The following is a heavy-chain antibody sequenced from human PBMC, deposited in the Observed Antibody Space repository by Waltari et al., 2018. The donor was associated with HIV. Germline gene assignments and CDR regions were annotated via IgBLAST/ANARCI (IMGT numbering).Heavy chain of an antibody. CDR1: GSPFTSYD. CDR2: MNPNSGNT. D-gene: IGHD2-15*01. Sequence: QVQLVQSGAEVKKPGASVKVSCKASGSPFTSYDINWVRPATGKGLEWMGWMNPNSGNTGYAQKFQGRVTMTRNTSISTAYMELSSLRSEDTAVYYCARAENVVVVAEAFGMDVWGQGTTVTVSS. V-gene: IGHV1-8*01. CDR3: ARAENVVVVAEAFGMDV. J-gene: IGHJ6*02.